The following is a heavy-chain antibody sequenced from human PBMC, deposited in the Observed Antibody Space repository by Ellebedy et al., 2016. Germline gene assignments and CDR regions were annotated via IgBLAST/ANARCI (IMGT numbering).Heavy chain of an antibody. D-gene: IGHD2-21*02. J-gene: IGHJ5*02. CDR1: GFTVGNNY. V-gene: IGHV3-53*01. CDR3: ARNPGDCYSCGS. CDR2: IYSGGST. Sequence: GESLKISXAASGFTVGNNYMIWVRQAPGKGLEWVSLIYSGGSTYYADSVKGRFTISRDNSKNTLYLQMNSLRAEDTAFYYCARNPGDCYSCGSWGQGNLVTVSS.